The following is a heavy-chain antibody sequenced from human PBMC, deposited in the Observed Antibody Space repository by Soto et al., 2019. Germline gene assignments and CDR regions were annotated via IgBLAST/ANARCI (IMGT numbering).Heavy chain of an antibody. J-gene: IGHJ1*01. CDR1: GFTFADYA. CDR2: IRNHSHSGRA. CDR3: TRAESPETAYF. D-gene: IGHD5-18*01. V-gene: IGHV3-49*04. Sequence: GGSLRLSCTTSGFTFADYAINWVRQAPGKGLEWVGLIRNHSHSGRAEYAASVKDRFIVSREVSKSVAYMQMKSLKNEDSAAYFCTRAESPETAYF.